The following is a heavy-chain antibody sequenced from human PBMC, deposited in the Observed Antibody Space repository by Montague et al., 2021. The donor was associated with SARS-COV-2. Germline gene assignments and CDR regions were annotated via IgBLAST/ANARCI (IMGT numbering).Heavy chain of an antibody. D-gene: IGHD1-1*01. V-gene: IGHV4-34*01. J-gene: IGHJ4*02. CDR1: GGSFSGYY. Sequence: SETLSLTCAVYGGSFSGYYWSWIRQPPGKGLEWIGEINHSGSTNYNPSLKSRVTISVDTSKNQFSLKLSSVTAADTAVYYCARAQNICFIANCVNYFDSWGLGALVTVSS. CDR3: ARAQNICFIANCVNYFDS. CDR2: INHSGST.